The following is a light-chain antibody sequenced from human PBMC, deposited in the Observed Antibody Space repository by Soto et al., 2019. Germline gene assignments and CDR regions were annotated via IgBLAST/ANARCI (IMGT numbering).Light chain of an antibody. CDR3: QQLNSYPLT. CDR2: AAS. J-gene: IGKJ4*01. V-gene: IGKV1-9*01. CDR1: QGISSY. Sequence: DIQLTQSPSFLSASVGDRVTITCRASQGISSYLAWYQQKPGKAPKLLIYAASTLQSGVPSRFSGSGSGTYFTLTISSLQPEDFATYYCQQLNSYPLTFGGGTKVEIK.